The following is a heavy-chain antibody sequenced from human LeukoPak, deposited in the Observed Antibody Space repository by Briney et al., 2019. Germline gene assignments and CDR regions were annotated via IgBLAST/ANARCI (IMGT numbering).Heavy chain of an antibody. CDR2: IYYSGST. V-gene: IGHV4-31*03. D-gene: IGHD3-22*01. J-gene: IGHJ4*02. Sequence: PSETLSLTCTVSGGSISSGGYYWSWIRQHPGKGLEWIGYIYYSGSTYYNPPLKSRVTISVDTSKNQFSLKLSSVTAADTAVYYCARAGYYDSSGYTVDYWGQGTLVTVSS. CDR3: ARAGYYDSSGYTVDY. CDR1: GGSISSGGYY.